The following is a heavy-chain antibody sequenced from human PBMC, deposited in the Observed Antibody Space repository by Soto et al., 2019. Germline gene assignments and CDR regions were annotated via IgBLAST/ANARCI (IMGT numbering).Heavy chain of an antibody. V-gene: IGHV4-31*03. Sequence: PSETLSLTCTVSGGSISSGGYYWSWIRQHPGKGLEWIGYIYYSGSTYYNPSLKSRVTISVDTSKNQFSLKLSSVTAADTAVYYCARQRLEMATIDDAFDIWGQGTMVT. D-gene: IGHD5-12*01. CDR2: IYYSGST. CDR3: ARQRLEMATIDDAFDI. CDR1: GGSISSGGYY. J-gene: IGHJ3*02.